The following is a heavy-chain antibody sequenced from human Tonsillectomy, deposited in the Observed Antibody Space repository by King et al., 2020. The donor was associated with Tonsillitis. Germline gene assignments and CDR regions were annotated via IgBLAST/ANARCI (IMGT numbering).Heavy chain of an antibody. D-gene: IGHD3-3*01. CDR2: IYYSGST. J-gene: IGHJ5*02. Sequence: QLQQSGPGLVKPSETLSLTCTVSDGSISSSSYYWCWIRQPPGKGLEWIGSIYYSGSTYYNPSLKSRVTISVDTSTNQFSLKPSSVTAADTAVYYCARQHDDFWSGSPNWFDPWGQGTLVTVSS. V-gene: IGHV4-39*01. CDR1: DGSISSSSYY. CDR3: ARQHDDFWSGSPNWFDP.